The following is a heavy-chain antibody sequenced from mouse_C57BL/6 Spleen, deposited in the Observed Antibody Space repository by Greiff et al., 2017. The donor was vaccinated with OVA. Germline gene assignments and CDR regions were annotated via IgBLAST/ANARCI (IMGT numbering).Heavy chain of an antibody. CDR1: GYAFSSSW. J-gene: IGHJ2*01. Sequence: VQLQQSGPELVKPGASVKISCKASGYAFSSSWMNWVKQRPGKGLEWIGRIYPGDGGTNYNGKFKGKATLTADKSSSTAYMQLSSLTSEGSAVDFCARRDYYGSSYERDYFDYWGQGTTLTVSS. CDR2: IYPGDGGT. CDR3: ARRDYYGSSYERDYFDY. V-gene: IGHV1-82*01. D-gene: IGHD1-1*01.